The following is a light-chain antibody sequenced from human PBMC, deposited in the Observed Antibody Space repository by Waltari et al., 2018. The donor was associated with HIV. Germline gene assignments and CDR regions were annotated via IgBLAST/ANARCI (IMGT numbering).Light chain of an antibody. CDR2: RND. V-gene: IGLV1-47*01. J-gene: IGLJ3*02. CDR3: ASWDDKLSHWV. Sequence: QSVLTQSPSASKTPGQRVLMSLSGPNSNVENNFVSWFQQVPGGPPKLVIYRNDRRPSGVPDRFSAAKSGASASLAISGLQSDDEADYFCASWDDKLSHWVFGGGTKLTV. CDR1: NSNVENNF.